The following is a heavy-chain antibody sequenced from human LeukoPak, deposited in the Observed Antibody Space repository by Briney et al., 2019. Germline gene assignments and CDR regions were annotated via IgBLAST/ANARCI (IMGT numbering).Heavy chain of an antibody. D-gene: IGHD3-9*01. CDR2: IYTSGST. J-gene: IGHJ6*03. V-gene: IGHV4-4*07. CDR3: ARDYAGYRDYYYYYMDV. Sequence: SETLSLTCTVSGGSISSYYWSWIRQPAGKGLEWIGRIYTSGSTNYNPSLKSRVTMSVDTSKNQFSLKLSSVTAADTAVYYCARDYAGYRDYYYYYMDVWGKGTTVTISS. CDR1: GGSISSYY.